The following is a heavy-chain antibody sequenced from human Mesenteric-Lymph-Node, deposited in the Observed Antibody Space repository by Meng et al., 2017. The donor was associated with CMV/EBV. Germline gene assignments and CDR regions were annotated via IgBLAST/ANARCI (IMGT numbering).Heavy chain of an antibody. J-gene: IGHJ4*02. Sequence: YADSLKGRFTISRDNAKNSLYLQMNSLRAEDTAVYYCARDQGSGSSNGDGFDYWGQGTLVTVSS. V-gene: IGHV3-48*03. CDR3: ARDQGSGSSNGDGFDY. D-gene: IGHD1-26*01.